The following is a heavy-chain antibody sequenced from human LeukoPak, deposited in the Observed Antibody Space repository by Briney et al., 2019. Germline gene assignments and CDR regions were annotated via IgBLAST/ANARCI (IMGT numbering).Heavy chain of an antibody. V-gene: IGHV4-59*01. CDR1: GGSISSYY. CDR3: ASFDGGY. CDR2: IYYSGGT. J-gene: IGHJ4*02. Sequence: SETLSLTCTVSGGSISSYYWSWIRQPLGKGLEWIGYIYYSGGTNYNPSLKSRVTISVDTSKNQFSLKLSSVTADTAVYYCASFDGGYWGQGTLVTVSS. D-gene: IGHD3-9*01.